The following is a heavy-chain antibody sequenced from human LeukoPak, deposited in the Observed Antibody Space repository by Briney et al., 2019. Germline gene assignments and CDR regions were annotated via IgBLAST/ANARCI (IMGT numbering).Heavy chain of an antibody. CDR2: FDPEDGET. CDR1: GYTLTELS. J-gene: IGHJ6*02. CDR3: ATGGSSYSWYNMDV. V-gene: IGHV1-24*01. D-gene: IGHD6-13*01. Sequence: ASVKVSCKVSGYTLTELSMHWVRQALGKGLEWMGGFDPEDGETIYAQKFQGRVTMTEDTSTDTAYMELSSLRSEDTAVYYCATGGSSYSWYNMDVWGQGTTVTVSS.